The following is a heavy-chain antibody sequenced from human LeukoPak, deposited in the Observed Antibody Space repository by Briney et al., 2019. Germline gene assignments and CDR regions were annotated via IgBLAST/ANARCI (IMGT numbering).Heavy chain of an antibody. D-gene: IGHD3-16*01. CDR2: IYHSGST. Sequence: SETLSLTCTVSGGSISSSSYYWGWIRQPPGKGLEWIGSIYHSGSTYYNPSLKSRVTISVDTSKNQFSLKLSSVTAADTAVYYCARAPGDYEGHDAFDIWGQGTMVTVSS. J-gene: IGHJ3*02. CDR1: GGSISSSSYY. CDR3: ARAPGDYEGHDAFDI. V-gene: IGHV4-39*07.